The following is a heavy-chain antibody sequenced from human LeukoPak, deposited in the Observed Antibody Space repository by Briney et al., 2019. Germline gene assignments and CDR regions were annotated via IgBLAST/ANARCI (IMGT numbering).Heavy chain of an antibody. CDR2: INWNGGST. CDR1: GFTFSDYY. V-gene: IGHV3-20*04. J-gene: IGHJ4*02. Sequence: GGSLRLSCAASGFTFSDYYMSWIRQAPGKGLEWVSGINWNGGSTGYADSVKGRFTISRDNAKNSLYLQMNSLRAEDTALYYCARDHLKGYDSSGYYPGYWGQGTLVTVSS. CDR3: ARDHLKGYDSSGYYPGY. D-gene: IGHD3-22*01.